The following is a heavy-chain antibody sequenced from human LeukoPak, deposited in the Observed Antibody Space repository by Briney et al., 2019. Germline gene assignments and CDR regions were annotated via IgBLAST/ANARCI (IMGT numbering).Heavy chain of an antibody. J-gene: IGHJ3*02. CDR1: GFTFSSYW. CDR3: AKEGYCTNGVCRLGAFDI. V-gene: IGHV3-23*01. CDR2: ISGSGGST. D-gene: IGHD2-8*01. Sequence: GGSLRLSCAASGFTFSSYWMSWVRQAPGKGLEWVSAISGSGGSTYYADSVKGRFTISRDNSKNTLYLQMNSLRAEDTAVYYCAKEGYCTNGVCRLGAFDIWGQGTMVTVSS.